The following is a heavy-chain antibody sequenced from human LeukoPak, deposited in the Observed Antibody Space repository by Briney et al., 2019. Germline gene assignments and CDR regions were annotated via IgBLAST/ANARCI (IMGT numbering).Heavy chain of an antibody. CDR3: ARGGVPVYYYYMDI. CDR2: INPNSGGT. D-gene: IGHD3-10*01. J-gene: IGHJ6*03. CDR1: GYTFTGYY. Sequence: GASVKVSCKASGYTFTGYYMHWVRQAPGQGLEWMGWINPNSGGTNYAQKFQGRVTMTRDTPISTAYMELTSLRFDDTAVYYCARGGVPVYYYYMDIWGKGTTVTISS. V-gene: IGHV1-2*02.